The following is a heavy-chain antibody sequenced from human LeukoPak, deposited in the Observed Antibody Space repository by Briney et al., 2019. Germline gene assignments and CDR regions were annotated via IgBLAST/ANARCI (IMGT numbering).Heavy chain of an antibody. CDR1: GFTFSRYA. D-gene: IGHD6-19*01. J-gene: IGHJ4*02. CDR2: ISGSGGST. CDR3: AKDRARSIAVASYYFDY. Sequence: QTGGSLRLSCAASGFTFSRYAMSWVRQAPGKGLEWVSAISGSGGSTYYADSVKGRFTISRDNSKNTLYLQMNSLRAEDTAVYYCAKDRARSIAVASYYFDYWGQGTLVTVSS. V-gene: IGHV3-23*01.